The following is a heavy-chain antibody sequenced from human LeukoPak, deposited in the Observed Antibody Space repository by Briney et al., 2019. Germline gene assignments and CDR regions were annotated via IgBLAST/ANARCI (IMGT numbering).Heavy chain of an antibody. CDR2: ISWNSGSI. Sequence: GRSLRLSCAASGFTFDDYAIHWVRQAPGKGLEWVSSISWNSGSIGYADSVKGRFTISRVNAKNSLYLQMNSLRVEDTAVYYCVRVGTSFDIWGQGTMVTVSS. J-gene: IGHJ3*02. CDR3: VRVGTSFDI. CDR1: GFTFDDYA. V-gene: IGHV3-9*01. D-gene: IGHD1-26*01.